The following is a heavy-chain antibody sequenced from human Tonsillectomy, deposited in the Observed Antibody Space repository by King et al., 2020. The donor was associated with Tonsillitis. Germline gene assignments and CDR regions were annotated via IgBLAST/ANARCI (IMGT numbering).Heavy chain of an antibody. Sequence: LVESGGGLVKPGGSLRLSCAASGFTFSSYSMNWVRQAPGRGVEWVSSISYSSSSIYYADSVKGRFTISRDNAKNSLYLQMNSLRAEDTAVYYCARGLQAAIAGFDYWGQGTLVTVSS. CDR3: ARGLQAAIAGFDY. J-gene: IGHJ4*02. CDR2: ISYSSSSI. D-gene: IGHD2-2*01. V-gene: IGHV3-21*01. CDR1: GFTFSSYS.